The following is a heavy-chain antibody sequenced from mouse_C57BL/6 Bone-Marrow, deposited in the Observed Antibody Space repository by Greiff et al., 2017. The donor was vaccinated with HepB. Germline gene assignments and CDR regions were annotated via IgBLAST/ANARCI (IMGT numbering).Heavy chain of an antibody. J-gene: IGHJ1*03. CDR3: ARGVVGPHWYFDV. D-gene: IGHD1-1*01. V-gene: IGHV7-1*01. CDR2: SRNKANDYTT. CDR1: GFTFSDFY. Sequence: EVKLMESGGGLVQSGRSLRLSCATSGFTFSDFYMEWVRQAPGKGLEWIAASRNKANDYTTEYSASVKGRFIVSRDTSQSILYLQMNALRAEDTAIYYCARGVVGPHWYFDVWGTGTTVTVSS.